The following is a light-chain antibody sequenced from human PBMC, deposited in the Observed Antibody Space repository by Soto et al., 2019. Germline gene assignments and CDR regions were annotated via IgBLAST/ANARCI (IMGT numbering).Light chain of an antibody. Sequence: EIILTQSPDTLSVSPGERATLSCRASQSVSSNLAWYPQTPGQAPRLLIYGASSRATGIPVRFSGSGSGTEFTLTISSLQSEDCAVYYCQQYYTWNLTFGQGTRLEIK. CDR3: QQYYTWNLT. J-gene: IGKJ5*01. CDR1: QSVSSN. V-gene: IGKV3-15*01. CDR2: GAS.